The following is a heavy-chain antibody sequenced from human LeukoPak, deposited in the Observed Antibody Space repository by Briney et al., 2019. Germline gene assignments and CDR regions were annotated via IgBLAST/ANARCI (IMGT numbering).Heavy chain of an antibody. CDR1: GLTLSNYG. Sequence: GGSLRLSCAVSGLTLSNYGMSWVRQAPGKGLEWVSGINAGGGSAYADSVKGRFTISRDNSKNTLYMQMNSLRAEDTALYYCAKEVLDNNWITIDYWGQGTLVTVSS. V-gene: IGHV3-23*01. CDR3: AKEVLDNNWITIDY. D-gene: IGHD1-1*01. CDR2: INAGGGSA. J-gene: IGHJ4*02.